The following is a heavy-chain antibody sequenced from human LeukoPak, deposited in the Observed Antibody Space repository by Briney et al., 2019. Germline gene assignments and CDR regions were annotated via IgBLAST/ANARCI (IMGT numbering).Heavy chain of an antibody. Sequence: SVKVSCKASGGTFSSYAISWVRQAPGQGLEWMGRIIPILGTANYAQKFQGRVTITADESTSTAYMELSSLRSEDTAVYYCARDFADGYKNTNWFDPWGQGTLVTVSS. CDR2: IIPILGTA. V-gene: IGHV1-69*11. D-gene: IGHD5-24*01. CDR3: ARDFADGYKNTNWFDP. J-gene: IGHJ5*02. CDR1: GGTFSSYA.